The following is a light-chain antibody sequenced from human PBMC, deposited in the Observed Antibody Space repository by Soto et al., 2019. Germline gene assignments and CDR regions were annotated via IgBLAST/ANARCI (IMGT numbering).Light chain of an antibody. Sequence: DIPMTQSPSSRSSSLGDRVTITCKASQDISKSLNWYQRKPGTAPKLLIYSGSTLETGVPSRFSGSGSGTDFTFTINSLQHEDIATYDCQQYDNLTLTFCGGTKVDIK. J-gene: IGKJ4*01. CDR3: QQYDNLTLT. CDR1: QDISKS. V-gene: IGKV1-33*01. CDR2: SGS.